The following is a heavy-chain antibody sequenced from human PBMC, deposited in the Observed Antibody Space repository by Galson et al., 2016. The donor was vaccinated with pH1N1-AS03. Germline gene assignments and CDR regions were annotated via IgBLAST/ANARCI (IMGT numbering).Heavy chain of an antibody. D-gene: IGHD2-21*01. CDR2: IRNKANGATT. J-gene: IGHJ4*02. V-gene: IGHV3-72*01. CDR1: GFTFSDYY. CDR3: ASSPPIAY. Sequence: SLRLSCAASGFTFSDYYMDWVRQAPGKGLEWVGRIRNKANGATTEYAASVKGRFTISRDDSKKNVYLQMNSLKTEDTAVYYCASSPPIAYWGQGTLVTVSS.